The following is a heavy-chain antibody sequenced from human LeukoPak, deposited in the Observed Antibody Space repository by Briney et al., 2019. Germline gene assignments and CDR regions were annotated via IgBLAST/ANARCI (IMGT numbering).Heavy chain of an antibody. CDR2: IWYDGSNK. Sequence: GRSLRLSCAASGFTFSSYGMHWVRQAPGKGLEWVAVIWYDGSNKYYADSVKGRFTISRDNSKNTLYLQMNSLRAEDTAVYYCARDARDYDSSGYYIYWGQGTLATVSS. CDR1: GFTFSSYG. J-gene: IGHJ4*02. D-gene: IGHD3-22*01. CDR3: ARDARDYDSSGYYIY. V-gene: IGHV3-33*01.